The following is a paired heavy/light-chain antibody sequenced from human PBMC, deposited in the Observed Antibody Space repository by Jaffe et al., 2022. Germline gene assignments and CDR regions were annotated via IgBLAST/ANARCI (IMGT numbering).Heavy chain of an antibody. CDR3: AAGPYQLPGADYYYYYMDV. J-gene: IGHJ6*03. D-gene: IGHD2-2*01. Sequence: QMQLVQSGPEVKKPGTSVKVSCKASGFTFTSSAVQWVRQARGQRLEWIGWIVVGSGNTNYAQKFQERVTITRDMSTSTAYMELSSLRSEDTAVYYCAAGPYQLPGADYYYYYMDVWGKGTTVTVSS. V-gene: IGHV1-58*01. CDR1: GFTFTSSA. CDR2: IVVGSGNT.
Light chain of an antibody. Sequence: EIVLTQSPGTLSLSPGERATLSCRASQSVSSSYLAWYQQKPGQAPRLLIYGASSRATGIPDRFSGSGSGTDFTLTISRLEPEDFAVYYCQQYGSSPLTLTFGGGTKVEIK. V-gene: IGKV3-20*01. CDR2: GAS. CDR3: QQYGSSPLTLT. CDR1: QSVSSSY. J-gene: IGKJ4*01.